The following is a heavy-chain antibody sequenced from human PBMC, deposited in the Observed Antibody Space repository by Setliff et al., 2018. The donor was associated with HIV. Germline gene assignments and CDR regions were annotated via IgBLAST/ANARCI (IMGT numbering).Heavy chain of an antibody. CDR3: ARDRNYQDTSGYWQVFDI. Sequence: SETLSLTCTVSGGSINTYYWSWIRQPAGKGLEWIGHINTSGSTKYNPSLKSRLTMSVDSSGNQFSLTLTSATAADTAMYYCARDRNYQDTSGYWQVFDIWGQGTMVTVSS. CDR1: GGSINTYY. D-gene: IGHD3-22*01. V-gene: IGHV4-4*07. J-gene: IGHJ3*02. CDR2: INTSGST.